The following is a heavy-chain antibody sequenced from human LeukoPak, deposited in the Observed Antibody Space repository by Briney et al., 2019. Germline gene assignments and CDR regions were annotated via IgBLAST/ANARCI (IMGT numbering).Heavy chain of an antibody. Sequence: SETLSLTCAVYDGSFSGYYWSWIRQPPGKGLEWIGEINHSGSTNYNPSLKSRVTISVDTSKNQFSLKLSSVTAADTAVYYCARVGDSGYDFNWFDPWGQGTLVTVSS. D-gene: IGHD5-12*01. CDR2: INHSGST. CDR1: DGSFSGYY. J-gene: IGHJ5*02. V-gene: IGHV4-34*01. CDR3: ARVGDSGYDFNWFDP.